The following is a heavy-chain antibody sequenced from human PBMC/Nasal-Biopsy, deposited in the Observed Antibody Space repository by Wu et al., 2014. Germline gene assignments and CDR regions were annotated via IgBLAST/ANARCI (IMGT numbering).Heavy chain of an antibody. D-gene: IGHD2-2*01. CDR2: IFTSGST. J-gene: IGHJ3*02. CDR3: ARVLVPATGGAFDI. Sequence: TLSLTCTVSGGSISNYYWSWIRQPAGKGLEWIGRIFTSGSTNYNPSLKSRVTMSVDMSKNQFSLKLSSVTAADTAVYYCARVLVPATGGAFDIWGRGTMVTVSS. V-gene: IGHV4-4*07. CDR1: GGSISNYY.